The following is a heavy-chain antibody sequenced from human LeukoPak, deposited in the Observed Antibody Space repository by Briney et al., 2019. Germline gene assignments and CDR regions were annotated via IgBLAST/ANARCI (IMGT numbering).Heavy chain of an antibody. CDR1: GFTFSSYA. Sequence: GGSLRLSCAASGFTFSSYAMHWVRQAPGKGLEWVAVISYDGSNKYYADSVKGRFTISRDNSKNTLYLQMNSLRAEDTAVYYCARVGFSGWLDAFDIWGQGTMVTVSS. D-gene: IGHD6-19*01. CDR3: ARVGFSGWLDAFDI. J-gene: IGHJ3*02. V-gene: IGHV3-30*04. CDR2: ISYDGSNK.